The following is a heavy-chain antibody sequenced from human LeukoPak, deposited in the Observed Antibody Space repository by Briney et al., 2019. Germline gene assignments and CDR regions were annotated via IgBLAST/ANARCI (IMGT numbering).Heavy chain of an antibody. CDR2: IYYSGST. Sequence: SETLSLTCTVSGGSISSSSYYWGWIRQPPGKGLEWIGSIYYSGSTYYNPSLKSRVTISVDTSKTQFSLNLSSVTAADTAVYYCARDDAAEDGFDIWGQGTMVTVSS. D-gene: IGHD2-15*01. V-gene: IGHV4-39*02. J-gene: IGHJ3*02. CDR3: ARDDAAEDGFDI. CDR1: GGSISSSSYY.